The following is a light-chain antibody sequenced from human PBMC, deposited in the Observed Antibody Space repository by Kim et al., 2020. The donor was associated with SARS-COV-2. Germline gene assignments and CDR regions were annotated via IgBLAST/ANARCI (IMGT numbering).Light chain of an antibody. V-gene: IGKV3-20*01. J-gene: IGKJ2*01. CDR3: QQYGTLPYT. CDR2: GAS. CDR1: HSVSSRY. Sequence: PGERATLSCRASHSVSSRYLAWYQLKPGQAPRLLIFGASNWATGVPDRFSGSGSGTDFTLTITSLEPEDVAVYYCQQYGTLPYTFGQGTKVDIK.